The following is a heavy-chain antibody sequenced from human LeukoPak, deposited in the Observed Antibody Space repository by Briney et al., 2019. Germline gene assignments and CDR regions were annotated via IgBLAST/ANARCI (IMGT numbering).Heavy chain of an antibody. CDR3: ASGEVDCSSTSCYRPMAYYYYMDV. J-gene: IGHJ6*03. V-gene: IGHV4-31*03. D-gene: IGHD2-2*02. CDR2: IYYSGST. CDR1: GGSISSGGYY. Sequence: SETLSLTCTVSGGSISSGGYYWSWIRQHPGKGLEWIGYIYYSGSTYYNPSLKSRVTISVDTSKNQFSLKLSSVTAADTAVYYCASGEVDCSSTSCYRPMAYYYYMDVWGKGTTVTVSS.